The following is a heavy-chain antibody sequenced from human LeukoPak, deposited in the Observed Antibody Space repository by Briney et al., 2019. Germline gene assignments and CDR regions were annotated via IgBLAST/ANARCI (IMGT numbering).Heavy chain of an antibody. Sequence: GGSLRLSCAASGFTFSSYSMNWVRQAPGKGLEWVSSISSSSSYIYYADSVKGRFTISRDNAKNSLYLQMNSLRAEDTAVYYCARGGYSYGYPYYYYYYMDVWGKGTTVTVSS. J-gene: IGHJ6*03. CDR2: ISSSSSYI. V-gene: IGHV3-21*01. CDR1: GFTFSSYS. CDR3: ARGGYSYGYPYYYYYYMDV. D-gene: IGHD5-18*01.